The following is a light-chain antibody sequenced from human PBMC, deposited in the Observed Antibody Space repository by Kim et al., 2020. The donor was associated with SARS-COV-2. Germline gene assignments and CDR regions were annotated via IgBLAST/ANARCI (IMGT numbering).Light chain of an antibody. V-gene: IGKV3-20*01. CDR2: GAS. J-gene: IGKJ1*01. CDR1: QSVSSTY. Sequence: FPGEKATLSCRVNQSVSSTYLAWYQQKPGQAPRLLIYGASNWATGIPDRFSGSGSGTDFTLTISGVEPEDSAVYYCQQYGSSPQTFGQGTKVDIK. CDR3: QQYGSSPQT.